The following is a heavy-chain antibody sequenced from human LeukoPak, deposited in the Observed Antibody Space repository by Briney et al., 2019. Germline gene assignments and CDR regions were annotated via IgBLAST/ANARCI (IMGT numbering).Heavy chain of an antibody. J-gene: IGHJ6*03. CDR3: ARTPSYDFPHYYYMDV. V-gene: IGHV3-33*01. CDR2: IWYDGSNK. D-gene: IGHD3-3*01. CDR1: GFTFSSYG. Sequence: GGSLRLSCAASGFTFSSYGMHWVRQAPGKGLEWVAVIWYDGSNKYYADSAKGRFTISRDNSKNTLYLQMNSLRAEDTAVYYCARTPSYDFPHYYYMDVWGKGTTVTVSS.